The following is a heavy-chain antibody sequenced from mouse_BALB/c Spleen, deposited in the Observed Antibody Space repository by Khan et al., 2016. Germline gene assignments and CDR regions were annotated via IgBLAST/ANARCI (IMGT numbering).Heavy chain of an antibody. Sequence: VRLQQSGAELVKPGASVRLSCTTAGFNIKDTYIHWVKQRPEQGLEWIGRIDPANGNTEYAPKFQGKATITADTSSNTAYLQLSSLTSEDTAVYYWPNSYYGSCEGNFYAMDYWGQGTSVTVAS. CDR2: IDPANGNT. CDR3: PNSYYGSCEGNFYAMDY. V-gene: IGHV14-3*02. D-gene: IGHD1-1*02. J-gene: IGHJ4*01. CDR1: GFNIKDTY.